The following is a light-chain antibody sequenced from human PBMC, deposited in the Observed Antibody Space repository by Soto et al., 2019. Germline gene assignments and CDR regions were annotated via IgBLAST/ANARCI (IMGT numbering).Light chain of an antibody. CDR3: QQYNNWPPPT. CDR1: QSVSSN. J-gene: IGKJ4*01. CDR2: GAS. Sequence: EIVMTQSPATLSVSPGERATLSCRASQSVSSNLAWYQQKPGHAPRLLIYGASTRATGIPARFSGSGSGTEFTLTISSLQSEEFAVYYCQQYNNWPPPTFGGGTKVEIK. V-gene: IGKV3D-15*01.